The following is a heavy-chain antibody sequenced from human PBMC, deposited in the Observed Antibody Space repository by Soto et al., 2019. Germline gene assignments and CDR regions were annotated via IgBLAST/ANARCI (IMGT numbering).Heavy chain of an antibody. CDR1: GFTFADYA. D-gene: IGHD2-8*02. CDR3: TRDIWWVRAFDI. CDR2: IRSKASGGTV. V-gene: IGHV3-49*03. J-gene: IGHJ3*02. Sequence: EVQLVESGGDLVQPGRSLRLSCTTSGFTFADYAVSWLRQAPGKGLEWVSFIRSKASGGTVEYAASVKGRFTMSRDDSKSIAYLQMNSLKTEDTAVYYCTRDIWWVRAFDIWGQGTMVTVSS.